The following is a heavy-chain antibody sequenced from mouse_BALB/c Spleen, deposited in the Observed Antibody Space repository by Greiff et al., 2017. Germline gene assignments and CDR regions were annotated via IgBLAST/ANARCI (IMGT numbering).Heavy chain of an antibody. CDR3: ASYGHYAMDY. CDR1: GFTFSSFG. CDR2: ISSGSSTI. Sequence: EVKLQESGGGLVQPGGSRKLSCAASGFTFSSFGMHWVRQAPEKGLEWVAYISSGSSTIYYADTVKGRFTISRDNPKNTLFLQMTSLRSEDTAMYYCASYGHYAMDYWGQGTSVTVSS. V-gene: IGHV5-17*02. D-gene: IGHD1-2*01. J-gene: IGHJ4*01.